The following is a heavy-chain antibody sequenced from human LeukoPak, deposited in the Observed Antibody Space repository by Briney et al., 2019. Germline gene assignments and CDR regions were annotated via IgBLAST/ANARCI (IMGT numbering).Heavy chain of an antibody. CDR2: IIPIFGTA. CDR1: GGTFSSYA. Sequence: ASVEVSCKASGGTFSSYAISWVRQAPGQGLEWMGGIIPIFGTANYARKFQGRVTITADESTSTAYMELSSLRSEDTAVYYCARQDSSGWYGCWGQGTLVTVSS. CDR3: ARQDSSGWYGC. D-gene: IGHD6-19*01. V-gene: IGHV1-69*13. J-gene: IGHJ5*01.